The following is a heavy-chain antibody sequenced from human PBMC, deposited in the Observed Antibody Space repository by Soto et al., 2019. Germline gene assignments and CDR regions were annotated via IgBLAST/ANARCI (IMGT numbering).Heavy chain of an antibody. CDR3: ASTGPYGDYVNY. J-gene: IGHJ4*02. D-gene: IGHD4-17*01. CDR1: GGSFSGYY. V-gene: IGHV4-34*01. Sequence: SETLSLTCAVYGGSFSGYYWSWIRQPPGKGLEWIGEINHSGSTNYNPSLKSRVTISVDTSKNQFSLKLSSVTAADTAVYYCASTGPYGDYVNYWGQGTLVTVSS. CDR2: INHSGST.